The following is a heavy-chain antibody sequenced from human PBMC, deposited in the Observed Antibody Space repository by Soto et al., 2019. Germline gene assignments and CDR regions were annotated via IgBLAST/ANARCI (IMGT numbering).Heavy chain of an antibody. D-gene: IGHD3-10*01. CDR3: ATGGIYYEN. CDR1: GFTFSSYE. J-gene: IGHJ4*02. Sequence: PGGSLRLSCAASGFTFSSYEMNWVRQAPGKWLEWVSYISSRGSTIYYADSVTGRFTISTDIPTKSLYLQMDSLRADHTGIYYCATGGIYYENWGQGTLVTVSS. CDR2: ISSRGSTI. V-gene: IGHV3-48*03.